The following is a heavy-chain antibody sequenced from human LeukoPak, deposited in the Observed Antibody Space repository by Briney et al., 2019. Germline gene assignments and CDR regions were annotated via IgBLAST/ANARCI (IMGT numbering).Heavy chain of an antibody. D-gene: IGHD5-18*01. CDR1: GGSTSSSAYH. CDR3: ARDSTAMVTGY. V-gene: IGHV4-39*07. CDR2: IYYTGST. J-gene: IGHJ4*02. Sequence: SETLSLTCTVSGGSTSSSAYHWGWIRQPPGKGLEWIGSIYYTGSTNYNPSLKSRVTMSVDTSKNQFSLKLSSVTAADTAVYYCARDSTAMVTGYWGQGTLVTVSS.